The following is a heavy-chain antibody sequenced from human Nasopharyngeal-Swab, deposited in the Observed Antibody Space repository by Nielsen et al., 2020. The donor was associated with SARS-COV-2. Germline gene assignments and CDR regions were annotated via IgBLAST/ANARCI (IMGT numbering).Heavy chain of an antibody. Sequence: ESLKISCAASGFTFSSYSMNWVRQAPGKGLEWVSSISSSSSYTNYADSVKGRFTISRDNAKNSLYLQMNSLRAEDTAVYYCARGGYASWFDPWGQGTLVTVSS. V-gene: IGHV3-21*01. J-gene: IGHJ5*02. D-gene: IGHD5-18*01. CDR1: GFTFSSYS. CDR3: ARGGYASWFDP. CDR2: ISSSSSYT.